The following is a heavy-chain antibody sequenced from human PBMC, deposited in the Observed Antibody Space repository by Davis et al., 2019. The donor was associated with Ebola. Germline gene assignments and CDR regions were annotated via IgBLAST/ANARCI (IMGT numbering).Heavy chain of an antibody. Sequence: PSETPSLTCTVSGGSISSSSYYWGWIRQPPGKGLEWIGSIYYSGSTYYNPSLKSRVTISVDTSKNQFSLKLSSVTAADTAVYYCARIAAAAYYFDYWGQGTLVTVSS. V-gene: IGHV4-39*01. CDR1: GGSISSSSYY. CDR2: IYYSGST. J-gene: IGHJ4*02. CDR3: ARIAAAAYYFDY. D-gene: IGHD6-13*01.